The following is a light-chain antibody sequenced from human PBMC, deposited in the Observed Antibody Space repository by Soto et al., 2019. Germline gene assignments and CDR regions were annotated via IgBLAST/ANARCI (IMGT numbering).Light chain of an antibody. CDR3: SSYTTSSTVI. J-gene: IGLJ2*01. CDR2: EVT. V-gene: IGLV2-14*01. Sequence: QSALTQPASVSGSPGQSITISCTGTSSDVGAYNYVSWYQQHPGKAPKVMIYEVTNRPSGVSNRFSGSRSGNTASLTISGLXAEDEADYYCSSYTTSSTVIFGGGTKLTVL. CDR1: SSDVGAYNY.